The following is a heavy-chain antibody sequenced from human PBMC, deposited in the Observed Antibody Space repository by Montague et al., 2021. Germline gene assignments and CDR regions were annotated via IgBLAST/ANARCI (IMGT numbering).Heavy chain of an antibody. D-gene: IGHD5-24*01. CDR2: SYHRSKWYN. V-gene: IGHV6-1*01. Sequence: CAISGDSVSSNEATWNWIRQSPERGFEWLGRSYHRSKWYNEYAISVKSRITVNPDTSKNQFSLLLNSVTPEDTAVYYCARGWQKRFDPWGQGTLVTVSS. CDR1: GDSVSSNEAT. CDR3: ARGWQKRFDP. J-gene: IGHJ5*02.